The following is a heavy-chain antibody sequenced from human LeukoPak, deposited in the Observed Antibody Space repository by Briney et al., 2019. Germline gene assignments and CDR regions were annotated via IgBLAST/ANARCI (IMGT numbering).Heavy chain of an antibody. CDR3: ARDGVDSSTPEPTMGTFDI. Sequence: ASVKVSCKASGGIFSNYAISWVRQAPGQGLEWMGWINTNTGNPTYAQGFTGRFVFSLDTSVSTAYLQISSLKAEDTAVYYCARDGVDSSTPEPTMGTFDIWGQGTMVTVSS. J-gene: IGHJ3*02. V-gene: IGHV7-4-1*02. CDR1: GGIFSNYA. CDR2: INTNTGNP. D-gene: IGHD3-22*01.